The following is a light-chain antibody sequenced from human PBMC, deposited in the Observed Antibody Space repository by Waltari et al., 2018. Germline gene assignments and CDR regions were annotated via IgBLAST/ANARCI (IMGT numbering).Light chain of an antibody. CDR1: QSISRY. CDR3: QQSYIPPIT. J-gene: IGKJ5*01. Sequence: DIQMTQSPSSLSASVGDRVIITCRASQSISRYLNWYQQKPGEAPKLLIYAASSLQSGVPSTFRGAGSGTDFTLTISSLQPEDFATYFCQQSYIPPITFGQGTRLDIK. CDR2: AAS. V-gene: IGKV1-39*01.